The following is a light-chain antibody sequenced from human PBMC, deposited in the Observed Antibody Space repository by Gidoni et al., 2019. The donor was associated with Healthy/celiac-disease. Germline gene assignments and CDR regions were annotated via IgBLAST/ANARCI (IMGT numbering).Light chain of an antibody. CDR2: DAS. Sequence: DIQMTQSPSSLSASVGDRVTITCQASQDISNYLTWYQQKQGKAPKLLIYDASNLETGVPSRFSGSGAGTDVTFTISSLQPEDIATYYCQQYDNLPRYTFGQGTKLEIK. V-gene: IGKV1-33*01. J-gene: IGKJ2*01. CDR3: QQYDNLPRYT. CDR1: QDISNY.